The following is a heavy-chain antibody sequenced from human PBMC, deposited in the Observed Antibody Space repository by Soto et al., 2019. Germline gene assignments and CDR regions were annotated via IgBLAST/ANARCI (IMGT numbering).Heavy chain of an antibody. Sequence: EVQLVETGGGLIQPGGSLRLSCAASAFDVSDNYLSWVRQTPKKGLEWVSIIYNNGDSYYPDSVRGRFIISRDTSKNMLFLQMNSLTAEDTALHFCAKALQFYGSGTPFDYWGQGTQVTVSS. D-gene: IGHD3-10*01. J-gene: IGHJ4*02. V-gene: IGHV3-53*02. CDR3: AKALQFYGSGTPFDY. CDR1: AFDVSDNY. CDR2: IYNNGDS.